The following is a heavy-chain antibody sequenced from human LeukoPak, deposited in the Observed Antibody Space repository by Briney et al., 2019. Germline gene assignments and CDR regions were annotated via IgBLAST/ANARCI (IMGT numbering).Heavy chain of an antibody. Sequence: SETLSLTCTVSGGSISSSAYYWGWIRQPPGKGLEWIGSIYYSGSTYYNPSLKSRVTISVYTSKNQFSLRLSSVTAADTAVYYCARTYFYGSGILGDHEYWGQGTLVTVSS. J-gene: IGHJ4*02. CDR1: GGSISSSAYY. D-gene: IGHD3-10*01. V-gene: IGHV4-39*01. CDR2: IYYSGST. CDR3: ARTYFYGSGILGDHEY.